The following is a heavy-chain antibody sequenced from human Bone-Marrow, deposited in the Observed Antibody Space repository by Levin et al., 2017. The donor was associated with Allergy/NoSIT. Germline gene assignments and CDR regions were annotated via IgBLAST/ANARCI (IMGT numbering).Heavy chain of an antibody. CDR2: ISYDGSNK. V-gene: IGHV3-30*18. D-gene: IGHD4-17*01. J-gene: IGHJ4*02. CDR1: GFNFSTFG. Sequence: GESLKISCAASGFNFSTFGMHWVRQAPGKGLEWVAVISYDGSNKYYVDSVKGRFTISRDNSKNTLFLQMNSLRAEDTAVYYCAKEDYGDYVLDSWDQGTLLTV. CDR3: AKEDYGDYVLDS.